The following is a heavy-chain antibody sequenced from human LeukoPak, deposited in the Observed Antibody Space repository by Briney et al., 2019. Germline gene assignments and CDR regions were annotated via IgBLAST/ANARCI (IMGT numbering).Heavy chain of an antibody. CDR2: ISGSSTYK. V-gene: IGHV3-21*04. CDR3: TKDLKYSSRYFDY. Sequence: GGSLRLSCEVSGFDFSTYSMNWVRQAPGKGLEWVSSISGSSTYKFYADSVKGRFTISRDNAKNSLYLQMNSLRPEDTALYYCTKDLKYSSRYFDYWGQGALVTVSS. CDR1: GFDFSTYS. J-gene: IGHJ4*02. D-gene: IGHD6-13*01.